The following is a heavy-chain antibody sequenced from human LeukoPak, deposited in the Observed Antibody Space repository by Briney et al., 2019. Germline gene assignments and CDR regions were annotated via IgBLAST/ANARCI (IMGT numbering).Heavy chain of an antibody. CDR1: GYTFTDYY. V-gene: IGHV1-18*04. J-gene: IGHJ1*01. D-gene: IGHD6-19*01. CDR2: INPAGGCT. CDR3: ASDPGYSSGWYLYFQH. Sequence: ASVKVSCKASGYTFTDYYIHWVRQAPGQGLEWLGGINPAGGCTNYAQKLQGRVTMTTDTSTSTAYMELRSLRSDDTAVYYCASDPGYSSGWYLYFQHWGQGTLVTVSS.